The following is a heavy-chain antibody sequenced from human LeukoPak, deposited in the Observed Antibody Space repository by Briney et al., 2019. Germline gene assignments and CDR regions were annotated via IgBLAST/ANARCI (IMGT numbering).Heavy chain of an antibody. CDR2: ISDSGGST. CDR1: GFTFSSYA. Sequence: PGGSLRLSCAASGFTFSSYAMSWVRQAPGKGLEWVSTISDSGGSTYYADSVEGRFTISRDNSKNTLYLQMNSLRAEDTAMYYCARDYTINYYFDYWGQGTLVTVSS. J-gene: IGHJ4*02. CDR3: ARDYTINYYFDY. D-gene: IGHD3-16*01. V-gene: IGHV3-23*01.